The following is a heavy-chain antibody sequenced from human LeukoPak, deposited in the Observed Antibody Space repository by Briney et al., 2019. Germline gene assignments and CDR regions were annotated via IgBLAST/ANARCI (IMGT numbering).Heavy chain of an antibody. CDR2: ICGNCGTA. J-gene: IGHJ4*02. Sequence: GGSLRLSCAASGFTFNKYAMNWVRQAPGKGLEWVSSICGNCGTAYYVDSVKGRFTISRDNSKDTLYLQMNSLRAEDTAVYYCANHSCSDASCSLFSLDSWGQGTPVTVSS. V-gene: IGHV3-23*01. D-gene: IGHD2-2*01. CDR1: GFTFNKYA. CDR3: ANHSCSDASCSLFSLDS.